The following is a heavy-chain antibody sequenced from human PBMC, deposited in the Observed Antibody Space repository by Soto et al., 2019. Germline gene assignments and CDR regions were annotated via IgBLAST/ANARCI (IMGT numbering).Heavy chain of an antibody. CDR2: ISYDGSNK. D-gene: IGHD6-6*01. Sequence: QVQLVESGGGVVQPGRSLRLSCAASGFTFSSYGMHWVRQAPGKGLEWVAVISYDGSNKYYADSVKGRFTISRDNSKNTLYLQMNSLRAEDTAVYYCAKDRGPRQLVGYFDYWGQGTLVTVSS. CDR3: AKDRGPRQLVGYFDY. CDR1: GFTFSSYG. J-gene: IGHJ4*02. V-gene: IGHV3-30*18.